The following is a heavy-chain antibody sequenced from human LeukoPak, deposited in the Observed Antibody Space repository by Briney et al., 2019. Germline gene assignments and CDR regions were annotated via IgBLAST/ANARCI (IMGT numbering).Heavy chain of an antibody. CDR2: IYYSGSA. J-gene: IGHJ6*03. D-gene: IGHD3-10*01. CDR1: GGSIGSGDYY. Sequence: SQTLSLTCTVSGGSIGSGDYYWSWIRQPPGKGLEWIGYIYYSGSAYYNPSLKSRVSISVDTSKNQFSLKLSSVTAADTAVYYCARAAFMVRGVISFDYYYYYMDVWGRGTTVTVSS. CDR3: ARAAFMVRGVISFDYYYYYMDV. V-gene: IGHV4-30-4*08.